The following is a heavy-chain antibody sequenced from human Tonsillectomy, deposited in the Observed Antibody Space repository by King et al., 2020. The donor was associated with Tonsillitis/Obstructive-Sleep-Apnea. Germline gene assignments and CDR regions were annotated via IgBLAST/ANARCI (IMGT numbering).Heavy chain of an antibody. CDR1: GFTFSSYG. CDR3: AKGMEKYQLINFDAFDI. D-gene: IGHD2-2*01. J-gene: IGHJ3*02. CDR2: ISYDGSNK. Sequence: VQLVESGGGVVQPGRSLRLSCAASGFTFSSYGMHWVRQAPGKGLEWVAVISYDGSNKYYADSVKGRFTISRDNSKNTLYLQMNSLRAEDTAVYYCAKGMEKYQLINFDAFDIWGQGTMVTVSS. V-gene: IGHV3-30*18.